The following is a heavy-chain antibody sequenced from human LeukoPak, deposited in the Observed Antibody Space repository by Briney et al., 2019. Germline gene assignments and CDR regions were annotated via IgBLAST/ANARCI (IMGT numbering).Heavy chain of an antibody. Sequence: PSETLSLTCTVSGGSISNYYWTWIRQPPGKGLEWIGFISYSGNTNYNPSLKSRVTISLDTSKNQFSLKLISVTAADTAVYYCARTTEGGYTYNYFYYYYMDVWGKGTTVTISS. J-gene: IGHJ6*03. V-gene: IGHV4-59*01. CDR2: ISYSGNT. CDR3: ARTTEGGYTYNYFYYYYMDV. D-gene: IGHD5-18*01. CDR1: GGSISNYY.